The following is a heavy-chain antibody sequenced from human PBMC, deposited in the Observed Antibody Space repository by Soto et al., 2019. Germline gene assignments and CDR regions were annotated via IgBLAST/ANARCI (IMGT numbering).Heavy chain of an antibody. V-gene: IGHV4-31*03. CDR3: ARQGADRLAFDI. J-gene: IGHJ3*02. CDR2: IYYSGRT. Sequence: QVQLQESGPGLVKPSQTLSLTCTVSGGPISSGGYYWSWIRQHPGKGLEWIGYIYYSGRTYYNPSLTSRVTVSVDTSKNQFSLKLSSVTAADTAVYYCARQGADRLAFDIWGQGTMVTVSS. CDR1: GGPISSGGYY.